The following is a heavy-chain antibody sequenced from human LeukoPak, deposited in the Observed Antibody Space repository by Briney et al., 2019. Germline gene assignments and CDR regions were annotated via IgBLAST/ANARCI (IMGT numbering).Heavy chain of an antibody. V-gene: IGHV3-21*01. Sequence: PGGSLRLSCAASGLTFSSYSMNWVRQAPGKGLEWVSSISSSSSYIYYADSVKGRFTISRDNAKNSPYLQMNSLRAEDTAVYYCARDEVIVVVVAATLGYYYYGMDVWGQGTTVTVSS. CDR2: ISSSSSYI. CDR1: GLTFSSYS. D-gene: IGHD2-15*01. CDR3: ARDEVIVVVVAATLGYYYYGMDV. J-gene: IGHJ6*02.